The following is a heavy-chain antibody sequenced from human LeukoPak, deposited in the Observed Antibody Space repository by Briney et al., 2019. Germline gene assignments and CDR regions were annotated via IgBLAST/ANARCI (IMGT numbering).Heavy chain of an antibody. V-gene: IGHV1-2*04. CDR3: ARGPYYDILTGHPYYFDY. D-gene: IGHD3-9*01. J-gene: IGHJ4*02. CDR1: GYTFTGYY. CDR2: INPNSGGT. Sequence: GASVKVSCKASGYTFTGYYMHWVRQAPGQGLERMGWINPNSGGTNYAQKFQGWVTMTRDTSISTAYMELSRLRSDDAAVYYCARGPYYDILTGHPYYFDYWGQGTLVTVSS.